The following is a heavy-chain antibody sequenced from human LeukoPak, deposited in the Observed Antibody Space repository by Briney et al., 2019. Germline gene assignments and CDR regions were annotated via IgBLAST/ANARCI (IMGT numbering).Heavy chain of an antibody. D-gene: IGHD1-26*01. CDR1: GGSISSYY. Sequence: SETLSLTCTVSGGSISSYYWSWIRQPPGKGLEWIGYIYYSGSTNYNPSLKSRVTISVDTSKNQFSLKLSSVTAADTAVYYCARHPISHSGSHPWGQGTLVTVSS. CDR2: IYYSGST. CDR3: ARHPISHSGSHP. J-gene: IGHJ5*02. V-gene: IGHV4-59*08.